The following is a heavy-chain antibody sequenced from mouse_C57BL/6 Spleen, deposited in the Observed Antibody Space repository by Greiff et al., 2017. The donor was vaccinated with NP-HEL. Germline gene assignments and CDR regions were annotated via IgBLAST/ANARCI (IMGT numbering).Heavy chain of an antibody. CDR3: AREGTTSRSFAY. Sequence: EVQLQQSGPELVKPGASVKISCKASGYTFTDYYMNWVKQSHGKSLEWIGDINPNNGGTSYNQKFKGKATLTVDKSSSTAYMELRSLTSEDSAVYYCAREGTTSRSFAYWGQGTLVTVSA. CDR2: INPNNGGT. V-gene: IGHV1-26*01. D-gene: IGHD3-3*01. CDR1: GYTFTDYY. J-gene: IGHJ3*01.